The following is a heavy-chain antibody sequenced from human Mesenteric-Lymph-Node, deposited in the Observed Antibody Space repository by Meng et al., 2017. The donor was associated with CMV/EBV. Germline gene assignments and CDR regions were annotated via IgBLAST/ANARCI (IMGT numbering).Heavy chain of an antibody. CDR3: AHSSGIAAAGPFYFDY. CDR1: GFSLSTSGVG. CDR2: IYWDDDQ. J-gene: IGHJ4*02. D-gene: IGHD6-13*01. V-gene: IGHV2-5*02. Sequence: QITLKESGPTLVKLTQTLTLTCTFPGFSLSTSGVGVGWIRQPPGKALEWLALIYWDDDQRYSPSLKSRLTITKDTSKNQVVLTMTNMDPVDTATYYCAHSSGIAAAGPFYFDYWGQGTLVTVSS.